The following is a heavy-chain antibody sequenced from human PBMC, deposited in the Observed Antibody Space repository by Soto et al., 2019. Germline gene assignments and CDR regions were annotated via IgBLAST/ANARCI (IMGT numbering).Heavy chain of an antibody. D-gene: IGHD3-22*01. CDR1: GGSISSGGYS. J-gene: IGHJ6*02. CDR2: IYHSGST. V-gene: IGHV4-30-2*01. Sequence: QLQLQESGSGLVKPSQTLSLTCADCGGSISSGGYSWSWIRQPPVKGLEWIGYIYHSGSTYYNPSLKSRVTISVDRSKNQFSLKLSSVTAADTAVYYCARAMIGYGMDVWGQGTTVTVSS. CDR3: ARAMIGYGMDV.